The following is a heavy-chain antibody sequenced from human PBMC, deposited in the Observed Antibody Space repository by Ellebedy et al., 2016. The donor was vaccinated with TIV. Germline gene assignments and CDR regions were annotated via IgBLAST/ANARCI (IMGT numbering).Heavy chain of an antibody. D-gene: IGHD6-13*01. CDR2: ISSSSSYI. CDR3: AKDIAAAAEYFQH. CDR1: GFTFSSYS. V-gene: IGHV3-21*04. Sequence: GESLKISXAASGFTFSSYSMNWVRQAPGKGLEWVSSISSSSSYIYYADSVKGRFTISRDNAKNSLYLQMNSLRAEDTALYYCAKDIAAAAEYFQHWGQGTLVTVSS. J-gene: IGHJ1*01.